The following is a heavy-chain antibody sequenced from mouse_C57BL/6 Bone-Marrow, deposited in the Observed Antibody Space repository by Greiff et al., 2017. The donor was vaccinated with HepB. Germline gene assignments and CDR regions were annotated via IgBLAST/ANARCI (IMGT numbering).Heavy chain of an antibody. Sequence: EVKLMESGGGLVKPGGSLKLSCAASGFTFSSYAMSWVRQTPEKRLEWVAYISSGGDYIYYADTVKGRFTISRDNARNTLYLQMSSLKSEDTAMYYCTRDYGSSYGYFDVWGTGTTVTVSS. CDR1: GFTFSSYA. D-gene: IGHD1-1*01. V-gene: IGHV5-9-1*02. CDR2: ISSGGDYI. J-gene: IGHJ1*03. CDR3: TRDYGSSYGYFDV.